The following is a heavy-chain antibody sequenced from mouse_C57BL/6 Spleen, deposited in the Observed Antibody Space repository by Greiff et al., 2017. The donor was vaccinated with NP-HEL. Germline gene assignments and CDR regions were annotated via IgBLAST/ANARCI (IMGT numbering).Heavy chain of an antibody. V-gene: IGHV1-50*01. CDR2: IDPSDSYT. CDR3: ARLRGLPAWFAY. Sequence: QVQLQQPGAELVKPGASVKLSCKASGYTFTSYWMQWVKQRPGQGLEWIGEIDPSDSYTNYNQKFKGNATLTVDTPSSTAYMQLSSLTSEDSAVYYCARLRGLPAWFAYWGQGTLVTVSA. J-gene: IGHJ3*01. D-gene: IGHD2-4*01. CDR1: GYTFTSYW.